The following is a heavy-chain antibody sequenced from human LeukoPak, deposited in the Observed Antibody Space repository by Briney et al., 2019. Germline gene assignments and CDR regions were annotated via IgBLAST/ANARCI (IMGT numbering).Heavy chain of an antibody. J-gene: IGHJ4*02. V-gene: IGHV3-23*01. D-gene: IGHD2-2*01. CDR2: ISGGGGST. CDR3: AKSGCTSTSCFIGDY. CDR1: GFTFSSYA. Sequence: GGSLRLSCAASGFTFSSYAMSWVRQAPGKGLEWVSAISGGGGSTYYADSVKGRFTISRDNSKNTLYLQMNSLRAEDTAVYYCAKSGCTSTSCFIGDYWGQGILVTVSS.